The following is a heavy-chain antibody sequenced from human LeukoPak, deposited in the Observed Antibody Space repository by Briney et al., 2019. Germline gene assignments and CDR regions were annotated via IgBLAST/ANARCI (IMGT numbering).Heavy chain of an antibody. CDR1: GGTFSSYA. V-gene: IGHV1-69*04. CDR2: IIPILGIA. Sequence: GASVKVSCKASGGTFSSYAISWVRQAPGQGLEWMGRIIPILGIANYAQKFQGRVTITTDESTSTAYMELSSLRSEDTAVYYCAHLTPSKIAAAGNYYYYYMDVWGKGTTVTVSS. J-gene: IGHJ6*03. D-gene: IGHD6-13*01. CDR3: AHLTPSKIAAAGNYYYYYMDV.